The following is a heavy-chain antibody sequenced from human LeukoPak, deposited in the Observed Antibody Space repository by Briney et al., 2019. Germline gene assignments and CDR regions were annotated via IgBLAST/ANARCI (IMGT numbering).Heavy chain of an antibody. J-gene: IGHJ4*02. V-gene: IGHV3-49*03. Sequence: QPGRSLRLSCTASGFTFGDYPMSWFRQAPGQGLEWVGLIRSKAYGGTTEHGASVKGRFTISRDDSKSIAYLQVNSLKTEDTAVYYCTRDTVPFYWGQGTLVTVSS. D-gene: IGHD4-11*01. CDR1: GFTFGDYP. CDR3: TRDTVPFY. CDR2: IRSKAYGGTT.